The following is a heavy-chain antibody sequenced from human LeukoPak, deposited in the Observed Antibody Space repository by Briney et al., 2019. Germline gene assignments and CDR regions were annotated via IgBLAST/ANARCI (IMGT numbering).Heavy chain of an antibody. J-gene: IGHJ3*02. CDR3: ARPHNDYVWGSYRYGAFDI. D-gene: IGHD3-16*02. Sequence: ASVKVSCKASGYTFTSYGISWVRQAPGQGLEWMGWISAYNGNTNYAQKLQGRVTMTTDTSTSTAYMELRSLRSDDTAVYYCARPHNDYVWGSYRYGAFDIWDQGTMVTVSS. CDR2: ISAYNGNT. CDR1: GYTFTSYG. V-gene: IGHV1-18*01.